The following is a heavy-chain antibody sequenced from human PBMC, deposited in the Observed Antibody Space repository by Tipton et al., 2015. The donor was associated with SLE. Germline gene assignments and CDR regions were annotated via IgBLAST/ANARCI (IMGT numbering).Heavy chain of an antibody. V-gene: IGHV3-49*04. CDR2: TRSKGNGGTI. D-gene: IGHD1-7*01. CDR3: NRYFDDWYYEGDY. Sequence: RSLRLSCAASGFTFSSYGMHWVRQAPGKGLEWVGLTRSKGNGGTIEYAASVKGRFTISRDDSKSVAYLQMNSLKTDDTGVYYCNRYFDDWYYEGDYWGQGTLVTVSS. CDR1: GFTFSSYG. J-gene: IGHJ4*02.